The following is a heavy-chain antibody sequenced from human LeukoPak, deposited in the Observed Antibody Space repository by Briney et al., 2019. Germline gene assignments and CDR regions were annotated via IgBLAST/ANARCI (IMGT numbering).Heavy chain of an antibody. CDR3: ARETKYYDFWSGYYRRGHYFDY. J-gene: IGHJ4*02. CDR1: GGSISSGDYY. Sequence: SETLSLTCTVSGGSISSGDYYWSWIRQPPGMGLEWIGYIYYSGSTYYNPSLKSRVTISVDTSKNQFSLKLSSVTAADTAVYYCARETKYYDFWSGYYRRGHYFDYWGQGTLVTVSS. V-gene: IGHV4-30-4*01. D-gene: IGHD3-3*01. CDR2: IYYSGST.